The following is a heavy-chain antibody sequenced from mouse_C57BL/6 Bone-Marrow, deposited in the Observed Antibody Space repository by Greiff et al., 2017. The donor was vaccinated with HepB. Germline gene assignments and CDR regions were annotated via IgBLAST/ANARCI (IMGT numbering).Heavy chain of an antibody. D-gene: IGHD1-1*01. V-gene: IGHV5-15*01. Sequence: EVMLVESGGGLVQPGGSLKLSCAASGFTFSDYGMAWVRQAPRKGPEWVAFISNLAYSIYYADTVTGRFTISRENAKNTLYLELSSLRSEDTAMYYCARRDYYGSSPYAMDYWGQGTSVTVSS. CDR3: ARRDYYGSSPYAMDY. CDR2: ISNLAYSI. CDR1: GFTFSDYG. J-gene: IGHJ4*01.